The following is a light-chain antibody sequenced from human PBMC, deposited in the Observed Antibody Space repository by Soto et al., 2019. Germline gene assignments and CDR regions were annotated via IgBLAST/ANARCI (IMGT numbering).Light chain of an antibody. J-gene: IGKJ5*01. CDR3: QQYASLPIT. CDR1: QDISNY. CDR2: DAS. V-gene: IGKV1-33*01. Sequence: DIPLTHSPSSLAASSGDRLTLXCQASQDISNYLNWYQQKPGKAPKLLIYDASNLDTGVPSRFTGSGSGTDFTFTITSLQSDDVATYYCQQYASLPITFGQGTRLEIK.